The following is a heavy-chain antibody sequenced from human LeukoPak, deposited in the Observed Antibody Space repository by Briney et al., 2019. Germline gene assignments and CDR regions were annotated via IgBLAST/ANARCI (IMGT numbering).Heavy chain of an antibody. D-gene: IGHD5-12*01. V-gene: IGHV3-23*01. J-gene: IGHJ4*02. Sequence: GGSLRLSCAASGFTFSSYAMSWVRQAPGRGLEWVSTISGISGSTYYADSVKGRFTISRDNSKDTLYVQVDSLRVEDTAVYYCAKDSPPTSEWLPDYWGQGTRVTIAS. CDR2: ISGISGST. CDR1: GFTFSSYA. CDR3: AKDSPPTSEWLPDY.